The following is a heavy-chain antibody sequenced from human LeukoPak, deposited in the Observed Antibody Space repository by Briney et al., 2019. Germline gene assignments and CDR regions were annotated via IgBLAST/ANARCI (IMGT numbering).Heavy chain of an antibody. D-gene: IGHD3-10*01. Sequence: PSETLSLTCTVSGGSISSYYWSWIRQPPGKGLEWIGYIYYSGSTNYNPSLKSRVTISVDTSKNQFSLKLSSVTAADTAVYYCARHPSRRGYYGSGSYYSHFDYWGQGTLVTVSS. CDR1: GGSISSYY. CDR3: ARHPSRRGYYGSGSYYSHFDY. V-gene: IGHV4-59*01. J-gene: IGHJ4*02. CDR2: IYYSGST.